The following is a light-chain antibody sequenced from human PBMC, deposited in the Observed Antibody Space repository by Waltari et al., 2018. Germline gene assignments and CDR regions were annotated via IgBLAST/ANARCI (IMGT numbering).Light chain of an antibody. CDR1: NSDVGRFDL. CDR3: CSYADSRTWV. Sequence: QSALTQPASVSGSPGQSLPIPCPGSNSDVGRFDLVSWYQHHPYKAPQVIIFEDSKRPSGVSNRFSGSKSGNTASLTISGLQAEDEADYYCCSYADSRTWVFGGGTKLTVL. CDR2: EDS. V-gene: IGLV2-23*01. J-gene: IGLJ3*02.